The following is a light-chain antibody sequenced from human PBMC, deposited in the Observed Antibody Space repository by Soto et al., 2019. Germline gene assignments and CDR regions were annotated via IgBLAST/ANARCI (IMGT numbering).Light chain of an antibody. CDR1: SNDVGSYNL. CDR2: EGR. V-gene: IGLV2-23*01. J-gene: IGLJ2*01. Sequence: QSALTQPASVSGSPGQSITISCTGTSNDVGSYNLVSWYQQHPGKAPKLMIYEGRKRPSGVSNRFSGSKSGNTASLTISGLQAEDEADYYCCSYAGSSTPVVFGGGTKLTVL. CDR3: CSYAGSSTPVV.